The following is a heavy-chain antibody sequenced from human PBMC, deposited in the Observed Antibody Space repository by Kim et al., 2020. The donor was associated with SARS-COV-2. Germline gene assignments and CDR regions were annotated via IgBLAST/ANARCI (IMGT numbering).Heavy chain of an antibody. CDR1: GFTFSSYS. Sequence: GGSLRLSCAASGFTFSSYSMNWVRQAPGKGLEWVSSISSSSSYIYYADSVKGRFTISRDNAKNSLYLQMNSLRAEDTAVYYCARDLSRDFWSGYYLTVDAFDIWGQGTMVTVSS. J-gene: IGHJ3*02. D-gene: IGHD3-3*01. CDR3: ARDLSRDFWSGYYLTVDAFDI. CDR2: ISSSSSYI. V-gene: IGHV3-21*01.